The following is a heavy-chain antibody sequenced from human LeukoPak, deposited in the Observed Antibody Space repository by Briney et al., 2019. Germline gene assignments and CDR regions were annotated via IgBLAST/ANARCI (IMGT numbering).Heavy chain of an antibody. CDR3: ARGRADFWSGLGYNWFDP. D-gene: IGHD3-3*01. CDR1: GYTFTGYY. J-gene: IGHJ5*02. Sequence: GASVKVSCKASGYTFTGYYMHWVRQAPGQGLEWMGWINPNSGGTNYAQKFQGRVTMTRDTSISTAYMELSRLRSDDTAVYYCARGRADFWSGLGYNWFDPWGQGTLVTVSS. V-gene: IGHV1-2*02. CDR2: INPNSGGT.